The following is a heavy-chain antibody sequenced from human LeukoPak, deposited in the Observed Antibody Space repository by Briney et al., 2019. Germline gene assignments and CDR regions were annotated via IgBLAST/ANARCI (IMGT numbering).Heavy chain of an antibody. CDR2: IRYDGSNK. Sequence: GGSLRLSCAASGFTFSSYGMHWVRQAPGKGLEWVAFIRYDGSNKYYADSVKGRFTISRDNSKNTLYLQMNSLRAEDTAVYYCARMGKLRYFDWLQHGSKRYNWFDPWGQGTLVSVSS. CDR3: ARMGKLRYFDWLQHGSKRYNWFDP. D-gene: IGHD3-9*01. V-gene: IGHV3-30*02. J-gene: IGHJ5*02. CDR1: GFTFSSYG.